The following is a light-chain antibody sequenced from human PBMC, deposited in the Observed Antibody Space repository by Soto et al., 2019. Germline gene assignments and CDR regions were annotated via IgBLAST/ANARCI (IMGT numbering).Light chain of an antibody. Sequence: IVLTQSPGTLSLSPGEVATLSCGASQTITYNFLAWYQKKPGLAPRLLVYDASNRATGIPDRFSGSGSGTDLTLTISTLEPEDFAVDYCQHYGESSSTFGGGTRVEI. CDR2: DAS. CDR3: QHYGESSST. J-gene: IGKJ4*01. V-gene: IGKV3D-20*01. CDR1: QTITYNF.